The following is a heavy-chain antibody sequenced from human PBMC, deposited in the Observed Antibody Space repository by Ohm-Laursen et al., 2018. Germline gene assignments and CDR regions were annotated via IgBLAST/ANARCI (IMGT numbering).Heavy chain of an antibody. V-gene: IGHV3-48*04. CDR1: GFTFSSYS. CDR3: ARDVSGREQFDY. D-gene: IGHD3-10*01. CDR2: ISSTGITK. J-gene: IGHJ4*02. Sequence: SLRLSCAASGFTFSSYSMNWVRQAPGKGLEWVSYISSTGITKSYADSVKGRFTISRDNAKSSLYLQMNSLKAGDTAVYYCARDVSGREQFDYWGQGTLVIVSS.